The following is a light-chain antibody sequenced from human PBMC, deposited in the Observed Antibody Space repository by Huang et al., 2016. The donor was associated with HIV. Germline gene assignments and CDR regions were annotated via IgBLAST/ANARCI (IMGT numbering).Light chain of an antibody. CDR3: QERFNWPRFT. V-gene: IGKV3-11*01. Sequence: EIVLTQSPATLSLSPGKRGTLSCRASQSVGTYLAWYQQKPGQAPRLLIYDASSRATGIPARFSGSGSGTNFTLTISRLEPEDFAVYFCQERFNWPRFTFGPGTKVDI. CDR1: QSVGTY. CDR2: DAS. J-gene: IGKJ3*01.